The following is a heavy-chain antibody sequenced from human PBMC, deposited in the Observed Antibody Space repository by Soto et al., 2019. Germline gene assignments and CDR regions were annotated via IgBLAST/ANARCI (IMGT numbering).Heavy chain of an antibody. D-gene: IGHD3-22*01. V-gene: IGHV3-74*01. J-gene: IGHJ5*02. CDR1: GFSFTSYR. CDR3: TRDGEHYYDTSGYYRAGP. Sequence: GESLKISCAASGFSFTSYRMHWVRQAPGKGLVWVARINSDGSDTKYADSVKGRFAISRDNAKNMLYLQMNSLRAEDTAVYYCTRDGEHYYDTSGYYRAGPWGQGTLVTVSS. CDR2: INSDGSDT.